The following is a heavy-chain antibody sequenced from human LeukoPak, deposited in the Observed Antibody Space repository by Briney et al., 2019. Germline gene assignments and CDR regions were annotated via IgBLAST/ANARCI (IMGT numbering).Heavy chain of an antibody. V-gene: IGHV4-39*01. CDR2: IYYSGTT. CDR1: GGSISSSSYY. J-gene: IGHJ4*02. Sequence: PSETLSLTCTVSGGSISSSSYYWGWIRQPPGKGLEWIGSIYYSGTTYYNPSLKSRVTISVDTSKNQFSLKLSSVTAADTAVYYCARRTTASPKIFDFWGQGTLVTVSS. CDR3: ARRTTASPKIFDF. D-gene: IGHD2/OR15-2a*01.